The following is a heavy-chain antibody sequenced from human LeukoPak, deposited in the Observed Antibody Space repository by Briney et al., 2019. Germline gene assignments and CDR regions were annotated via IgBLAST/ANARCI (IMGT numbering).Heavy chain of an antibody. CDR1: GGSISSSSY. Sequence: SETLSLTCTVSGGSISSSSYWAWIRQPPGKGLEWIGNIYYSGTTYYNPSLKSRLTISVDTSKNHFSLKLSSVTAADTAVYNCARVGSSWPHYYFDYWGQGTLVTVSS. CDR3: ARVGSSWPHYYFDY. CDR2: IYYSGTT. D-gene: IGHD6-13*01. V-gene: IGHV4-39*07. J-gene: IGHJ4*02.